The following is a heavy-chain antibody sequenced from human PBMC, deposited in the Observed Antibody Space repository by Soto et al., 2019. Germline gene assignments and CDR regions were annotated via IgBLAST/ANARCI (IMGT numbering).Heavy chain of an antibody. D-gene: IGHD6-13*01. CDR3: ARQYSSRGDFDY. CDR1: GGTFSSYA. V-gene: IGHV1-69*01. Sequence: QVQLVQSGAEVKKPGSSVKVSCKASGGTFSSYAISWVRQAPGQGLEWTGGIIPIFGTANYAQKFQGRVTITADESTSTAYMELSRLRSEDTAVYYCARQYSSRGDFDYWCQGTLVTVSS. J-gene: IGHJ4*02. CDR2: IIPIFGTA.